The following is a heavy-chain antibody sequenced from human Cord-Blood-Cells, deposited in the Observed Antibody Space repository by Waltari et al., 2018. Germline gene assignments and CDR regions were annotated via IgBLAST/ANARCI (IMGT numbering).Heavy chain of an antibody. V-gene: IGHV4-31*03. CDR2: IYYSGST. D-gene: IGHD3-9*01. CDR1: GGSISSGGYY. CDR3: ARDARTFTGTPEDDAFDI. Sequence: QVQLQESGPGLVKPSQTLSLPCTVSGGSISSGGYYWSWIRQHPGKGLEWIGYIYYSGSTYYNPSLKSRVTISVDTSKNQFSLKLSSVTAADTAVYYCARDARTFTGTPEDDAFDIWGQGTMVTVSS. J-gene: IGHJ3*02.